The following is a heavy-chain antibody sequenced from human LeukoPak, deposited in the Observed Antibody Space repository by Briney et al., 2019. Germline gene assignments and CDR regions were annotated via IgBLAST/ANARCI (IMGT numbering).Heavy chain of an antibody. CDR3: AREIPLYLGGGDYDAFDI. J-gene: IGHJ3*02. CDR2: IKQDGSEK. V-gene: IGHV3-7*01. CDR1: GFTFSSYW. D-gene: IGHD2-21*01. Sequence: GGSLRLSCAVSGFTFSSYWMSWVRQAPGKGLEWVANIKQDGSEKYYVDSVKGRFTISRDNAKNSLYLQMNSLRAEDTAVYYCAREIPLYLGGGDYDAFDIWGQGTMVTVSS.